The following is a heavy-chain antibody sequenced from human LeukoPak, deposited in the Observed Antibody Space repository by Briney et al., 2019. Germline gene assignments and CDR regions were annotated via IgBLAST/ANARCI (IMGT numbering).Heavy chain of an antibody. V-gene: IGHV3-23*01. CDR3: AKSTLIVVITLFDY. D-gene: IGHD3-22*01. CDR1: GLSLNSYA. J-gene: IGHJ4*02. Sequence: GGSLRLSCTASGLSLNSYAISWVRQVPGKGLEWVSAISGSGGSTYYADSVKGRFTISRDNSKNTLYLQMNSLRAEDTAVYYCAKSTLIVVITLFDYWGQGTLVTVSS. CDR2: ISGSGGST.